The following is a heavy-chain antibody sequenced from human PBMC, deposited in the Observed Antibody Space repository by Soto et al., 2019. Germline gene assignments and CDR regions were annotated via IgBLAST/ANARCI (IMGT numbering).Heavy chain of an antibody. CDR3: ARVTSARDYRDYDGSY. J-gene: IGHJ4*02. Sequence: GASVKVSCKASGYTFTSYGISWVRQAPGQGLEWMGWISVYNGNTNYAQKLQGRVTMTTDTSTSTAYMELRSLRSDDTAVYYCARVTSARDYRDYDGSYWGQGTQVNVSS. CDR1: GYTFTSYG. CDR2: ISVYNGNT. V-gene: IGHV1-18*01. D-gene: IGHD4-17*01.